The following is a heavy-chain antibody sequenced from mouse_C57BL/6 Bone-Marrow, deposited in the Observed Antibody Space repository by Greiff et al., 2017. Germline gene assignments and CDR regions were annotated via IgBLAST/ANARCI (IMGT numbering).Heavy chain of an antibody. CDR2: ICPGSGNT. D-gene: IGHD3-2*02. J-gene: IGHJ2*01. CDR3: AKERLIYYFDY. CDR1: GFTFTSYG. Sequence: QVQLQQSGAELARPGASVKLSCKASGFTFTSYGISWVKQRTGQGLEWIAAICPGSGNTYYTEKVKGQATLTADKSSSKAYMELRSLTSEDSAVYYCAKERLIYYFDYWGQGTTLTVSS. V-gene: IGHV1-81*01.